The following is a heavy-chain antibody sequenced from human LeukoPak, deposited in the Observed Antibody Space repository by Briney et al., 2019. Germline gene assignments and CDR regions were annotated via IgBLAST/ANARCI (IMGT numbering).Heavy chain of an antibody. D-gene: IGHD3-22*01. CDR2: IYYSGST. CDR1: GGSISSSSYY. V-gene: IGHV4-61*01. J-gene: IGHJ4*02. Sequence: SETLSLTCTVSGGSISSSSYYWGWIRQPPGKGLEWIGYIYYSGSTNYNPSLKSRVTISVDTSKNQFSLKLSSVTAADTAVYYCARDSNDSSGYLDYWGQGTLVTVSS. CDR3: ARDSNDSSGYLDY.